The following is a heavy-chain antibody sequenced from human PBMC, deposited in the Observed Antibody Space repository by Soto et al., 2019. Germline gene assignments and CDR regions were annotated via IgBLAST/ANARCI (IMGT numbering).Heavy chain of an antibody. CDR2: ITVYNGNP. Sequence: ASVKVSCKASGYTFTSFGIGWLRQAPGQGLEYMGWITVYNGNPNYAQKFQDRVTLTADTSTSTAYMEMRSLRSDDTAVYYCARWLQLRPLDYWGQGTLVTVSS. J-gene: IGHJ4*02. CDR1: GYTFTSFG. D-gene: IGHD1-1*01. CDR3: ARWLQLRPLDY. V-gene: IGHV1-18*01.